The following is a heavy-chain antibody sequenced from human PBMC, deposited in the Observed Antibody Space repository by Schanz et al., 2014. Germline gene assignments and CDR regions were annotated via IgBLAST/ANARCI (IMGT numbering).Heavy chain of an antibody. CDR1: GFTFRNYG. D-gene: IGHD5-12*01. Sequence: VYLVESGGDLVKPGGSLRLSCAASGFTFRNYGMSWVRQAPGQGLEWVSSIVGGGGRTYYADSVKGRFTISRDNSKNTLYLQMNGLRAEDTAVYFCAREYSSYGTVYYWGQGTLVTVSS. CDR2: IVGGGGRT. J-gene: IGHJ4*02. CDR3: AREYSSYGTVYY. V-gene: IGHV3-23*04.